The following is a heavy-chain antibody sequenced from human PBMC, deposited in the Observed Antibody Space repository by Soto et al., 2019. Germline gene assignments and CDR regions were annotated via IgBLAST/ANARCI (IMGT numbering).Heavy chain of an antibody. Sequence: PGGSLRLSCAASGFTFSSYAMSWVRQAPGKGLEWVSAISGSGGSTYYADSVKGRFTISRDNSKNTLYLQMNSLRAEDTAVYYCAKDAIVVVKALRPYFDYWGQGTLVTVSS. CDR1: GFTFSSYA. CDR2: ISGSGGST. J-gene: IGHJ4*02. CDR3: AKDAIVVVKALRPYFDY. D-gene: IGHD3-22*01. V-gene: IGHV3-23*01.